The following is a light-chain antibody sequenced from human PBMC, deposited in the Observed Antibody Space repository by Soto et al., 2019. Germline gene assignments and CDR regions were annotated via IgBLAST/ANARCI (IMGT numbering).Light chain of an antibody. CDR3: QQYSGSPWT. Sequence: EIVLTQSPGTLSLSPGERATLSCRASQSGSSSYLAWYQQKLGQAPRLLIYGASSRATGIPDRLSGSGSGTDFTLTISRLEPEDFAVYYCQQYSGSPWTFGQGTKVDIK. V-gene: IGKV3-20*01. J-gene: IGKJ1*01. CDR1: QSGSSSY. CDR2: GAS.